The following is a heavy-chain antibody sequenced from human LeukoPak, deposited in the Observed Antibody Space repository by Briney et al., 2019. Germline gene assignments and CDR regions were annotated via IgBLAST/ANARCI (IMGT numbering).Heavy chain of an antibody. CDR3: AVNYNDSSGYYPLRY. V-gene: IGHV1-58*02. Sequence: SVKVSCKASGFTFTSSAMQWVRQARGQRLEWIGWIVVGSGNTNYAQKFQERVTITRDMSTSTAYMELSSLRSEDTAVYYCAVNYNDSSGYYPLRYWGQGTLVTVSS. D-gene: IGHD3-22*01. CDR1: GFTFTSSA. J-gene: IGHJ4*02. CDR2: IVVGSGNT.